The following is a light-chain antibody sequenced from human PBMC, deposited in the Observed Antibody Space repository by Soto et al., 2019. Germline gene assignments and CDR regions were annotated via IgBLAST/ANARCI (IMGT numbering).Light chain of an antibody. J-gene: IGKJ1*01. CDR1: PSVSSY. CDR2: SAF. Sequence: DIRMTQSPSSLSASVGDRVTITCRASPSVSSYLNWYQQKPGKAPKLLIYSAFSLHSGVPSRFSGSGSGTDFTLTISSLQPEDFATYYCQQSYSTPWTFGQGTKVDIK. V-gene: IGKV1-39*01. CDR3: QQSYSTPWT.